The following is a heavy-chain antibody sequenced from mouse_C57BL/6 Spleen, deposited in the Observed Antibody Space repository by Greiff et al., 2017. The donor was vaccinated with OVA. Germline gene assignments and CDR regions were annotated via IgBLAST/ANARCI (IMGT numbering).Heavy chain of an antibody. Sequence: QVQLKQPGAELVKPGASVKLSCKASGYTFTSYWMHWVKQRPGQGLEWIGMIHPNSGSTNYNEKFKSKATLTVDKSSSTAYMQLSSLTSEDSAVYDCARGGQLRLRRDYYAIDDWGQGTSVTVSS. D-gene: IGHD3-2*02. CDR3: ARGGQLRLRRDYYAIDD. CDR2: IHPNSGST. J-gene: IGHJ4*01. V-gene: IGHV1-64*01. CDR1: GYTFTSYW.